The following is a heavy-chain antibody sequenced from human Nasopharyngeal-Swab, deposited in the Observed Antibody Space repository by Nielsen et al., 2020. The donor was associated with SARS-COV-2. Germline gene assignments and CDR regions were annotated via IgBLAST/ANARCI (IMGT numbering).Heavy chain of an antibody. V-gene: IGHV1-24*01. CDR1: GYTLPELS. Sequence: ASVKVSCKVSGYTLPELSMHWVRQAPAKGLDWMGGFDPEDGETIYAQKFQGRVTMTEDTSTDTAYMELSSLRSEDTAVYYCARGGVPYDSSGYYSFYGPRLFDYWGQGTLVTVSS. CDR2: FDPEDGET. J-gene: IGHJ4*02. CDR3: ARGGVPYDSSGYYSFYGPRLFDY. D-gene: IGHD3-22*01.